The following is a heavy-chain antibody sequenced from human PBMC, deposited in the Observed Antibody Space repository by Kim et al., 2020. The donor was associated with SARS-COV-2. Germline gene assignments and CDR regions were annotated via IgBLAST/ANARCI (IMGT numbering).Heavy chain of an antibody. CDR2: INAGNGYT. J-gene: IGHJ3*01. Sequence: ASVKVSCKASGSTFSRLGLHWVRQAPGQRLEWMGWINAGNGYTDYSQKFQGRVAITRDTSASTIYMEVSRLRFEDTAIYFCARGPAVGAMGGGGFDVWGQGTMVTVAS. CDR3: ARGPAVGAMGGGGFDV. D-gene: IGHD1-26*01. V-gene: IGHV1-3*01. CDR1: GSTFSRLG.